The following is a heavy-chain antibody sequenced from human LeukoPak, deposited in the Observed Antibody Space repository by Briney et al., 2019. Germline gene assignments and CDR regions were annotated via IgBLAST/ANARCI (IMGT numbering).Heavy chain of an antibody. J-gene: IGHJ4*02. V-gene: IGHV4-34*01. Sequence: SETLSLTCAVYGGSFSGYYWSWIRQPPGKGLEWIGEINHSGSTNYNPSLKSRVTMSVDTSKYQFSLKLTSVTAADTAIYYCAGLYTSTWDYWAQGTLVTVSS. CDR2: INHSGST. D-gene: IGHD6-13*01. CDR1: GGSFSGYY. CDR3: AGLYTSTWDY.